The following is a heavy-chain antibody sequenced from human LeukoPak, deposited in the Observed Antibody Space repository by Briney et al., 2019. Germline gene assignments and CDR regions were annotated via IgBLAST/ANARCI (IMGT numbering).Heavy chain of an antibody. CDR1: GYIFTSYE. CDR2: MNPNSGNT. CDR3: ARANEYYYGSGSYKFDY. J-gene: IGHJ4*02. V-gene: IGHV1-8*01. D-gene: IGHD3-10*01. Sequence: ASVKVSCKASGYIFTSYEINGVRQATGQGLEWMGWMNPNSGNTGYAQKFQGRVTMTRNTSISTAYMELSSLRSEDTAVYYCARANEYYYGSGSYKFDYWGQGTLVTVSS.